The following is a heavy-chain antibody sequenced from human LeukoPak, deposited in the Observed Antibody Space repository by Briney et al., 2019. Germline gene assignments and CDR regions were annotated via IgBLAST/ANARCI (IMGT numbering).Heavy chain of an antibody. CDR3: ARYSSGWYGGSDYFDY. Sequence: SETLSLTCTVSGGSISSGDYYWSWIRQPPGKGLEWIGYIYYSGSTYYNPSLKSRVTISVDTYKNQFSLKLSSVTAADTAVYYCARYSSGWYGGSDYFDYWGQGTLVTVSS. D-gene: IGHD6-19*01. CDR1: GGSISSGDYY. CDR2: IYYSGST. V-gene: IGHV4-30-4*08. J-gene: IGHJ4*02.